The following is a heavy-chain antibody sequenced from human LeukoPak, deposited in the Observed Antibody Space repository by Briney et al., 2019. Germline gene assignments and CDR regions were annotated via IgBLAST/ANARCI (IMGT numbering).Heavy chain of an antibody. Sequence: PGGSLRLSCAASGFIFSNYAIIWVRQAPGKGLERVSTISGGSGSTYYADSVRGRFTISRDNSKNTLYLQMNSLRAEDTAVYYCAKGSSGGSWYYFDYWGQGTLVTVSS. D-gene: IGHD2-15*01. J-gene: IGHJ4*02. CDR2: ISGGSGST. V-gene: IGHV3-23*01. CDR3: AKGSSGGSWYYFDY. CDR1: GFIFSNYA.